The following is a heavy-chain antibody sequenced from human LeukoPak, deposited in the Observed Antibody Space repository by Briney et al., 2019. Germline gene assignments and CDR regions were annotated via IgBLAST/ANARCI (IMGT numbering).Heavy chain of an antibody. J-gene: IGHJ4*02. CDR2: ISSSSTTI. D-gene: IGHD3-3*01. Sequence: GGSLRLSCAASGFTLSHFGMTWVRQAPGKGLEWISYISSSSTTIYYADSVKGRFAISRDNAKNSLSLQMNSLRAEDTAVYYCARNDYDFWSGYHYWGQGTLVTVSS. CDR3: ARNDYDFWSGYHY. CDR1: GFTLSHFG. V-gene: IGHV3-48*04.